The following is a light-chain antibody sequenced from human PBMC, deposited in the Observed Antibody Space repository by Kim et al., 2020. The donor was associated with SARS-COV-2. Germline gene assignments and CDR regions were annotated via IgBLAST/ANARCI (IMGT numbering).Light chain of an antibody. J-gene: IGLJ2*01. V-gene: IGLV2-14*04. CDR2: DVS. CDR1: SSDVGGYNY. CDR3: SSYTSSSTVV. Sequence: GQSITISCTGTSSDVGGYNYVSWYQQHPGKAPKLMIYDVSKRPSGVSNRFSGSKSGNTAPLTISGLQAEDEADYYCSSYTSSSTVVFGGGTQLTVL.